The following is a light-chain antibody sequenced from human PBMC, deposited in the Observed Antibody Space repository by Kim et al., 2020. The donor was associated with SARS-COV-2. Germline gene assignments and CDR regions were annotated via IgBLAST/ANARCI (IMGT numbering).Light chain of an antibody. Sequence: LGQTGRITCQGVSRRTYYSSWYQQKPGQAPVLVIYGKNNRPSGIPDRFSGSSSGYTASLTITGAQAEDEADYYCNSRDSSGNHLRVFGGGTKLTVL. CDR1: SRRTYY. J-gene: IGLJ2*01. V-gene: IGLV3-19*01. CDR3: NSRDSSGNHLRV. CDR2: GKN.